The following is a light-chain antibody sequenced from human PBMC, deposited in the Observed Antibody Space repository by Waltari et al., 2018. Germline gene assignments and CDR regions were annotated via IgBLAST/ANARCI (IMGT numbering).Light chain of an antibody. CDR2: KDT. Sequence: SSELTQPPSWSVSPGQTATTTCSGDALAEQYIHWYQQRQGQAPVLVIKKDTERPSGIPERFSGSNSGTTATLTISGVQAEDGADYYCQSADVSNTYPWGFGGGTRLTVL. CDR1: ALAEQY. J-gene: IGLJ3*02. V-gene: IGLV3-25*03. CDR3: QSADVSNTYPWG.